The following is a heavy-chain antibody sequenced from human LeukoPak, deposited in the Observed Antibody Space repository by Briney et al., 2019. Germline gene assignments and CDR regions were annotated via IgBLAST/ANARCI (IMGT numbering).Heavy chain of an antibody. CDR1: GFTFSDYA. D-gene: IGHD3-9*01. CDR3: AKERARDILTGPYFFDY. CDR2: ISSGGGST. V-gene: IGHV3-23*01. J-gene: IGHJ4*02. Sequence: GGSLRLSCAVSGFTFSDYAMSWVRQAPGKGLEWVSSISSGGGSTNYADSVKGRFTISRDNSKNTLYLQMNSLSAEDTDVYYCAKERARDILTGPYFFDYWGQGTLVTVSS.